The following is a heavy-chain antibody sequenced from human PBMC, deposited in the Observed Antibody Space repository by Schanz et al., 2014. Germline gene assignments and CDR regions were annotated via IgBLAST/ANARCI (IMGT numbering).Heavy chain of an antibody. CDR2: IENNANGATT. J-gene: IGHJ3*02. CDR1: GFTFSEVY. D-gene: IGHD1-20*01. CDR3: TTFNNRDALYI. Sequence: EVRLVESGGGLVEPGGSLRLSCSGSGFTFSEVYMSWVRQAPGKGLEWVGRIENNANGATTDYAAPVKGRFTVSRDDSRNASYLQMNTLRTDDTALYYCTTFNNRDALYIWGQGTMVSVSS. V-gene: IGHV3-15*04.